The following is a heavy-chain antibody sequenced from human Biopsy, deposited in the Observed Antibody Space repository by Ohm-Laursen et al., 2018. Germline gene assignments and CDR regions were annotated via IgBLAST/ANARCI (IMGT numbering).Heavy chain of an antibody. D-gene: IGHD3-3*01. J-gene: IGHJ3*01. CDR2: ISKGGDT. Sequence: SQTLSLTCTVSGGSITDDYWSWIRQSPGKGLEWIGFISKGGDTTYNPSLRGRVAIPVDTSKNQFSLKLSSVTAADTAVFFCARLYRLDDYWNDDPPDAFDVWGQGTMVTVSS. CDR3: ARLYRLDDYWNDDPPDAFDV. V-gene: IGHV4-59*01. CDR1: GGSITDDY.